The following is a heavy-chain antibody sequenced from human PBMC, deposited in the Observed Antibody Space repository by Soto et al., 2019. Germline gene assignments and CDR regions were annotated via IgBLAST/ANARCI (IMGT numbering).Heavy chain of an antibody. CDR3: DRYHTGQSDY. V-gene: IGHV3-33*01. J-gene: IGHJ4*02. Sequence: PGGSLRLSCAASGFTFSSYGMHWVRQAPGKGLGWVAVIWYHGNSMYYADSVKGRFTISRDNSKNTLYLQMNNLRAEDTAVYYCDRYHTGQSDYRGQRTLVTVSS. CDR1: GFTFSSYG. D-gene: IGHD1-1*01. CDR2: IWYHGNSM.